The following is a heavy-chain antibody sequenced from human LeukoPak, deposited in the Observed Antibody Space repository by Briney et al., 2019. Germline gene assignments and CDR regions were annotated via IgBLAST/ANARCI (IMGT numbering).Heavy chain of an antibody. V-gene: IGHV3-30*02. Sequence: GGSLRLSCAAAGFTFSSYGMHWVRQAPGKGLEWVTFIRYDGSNKYYADSGKGRFTISTDNSKNTMYLQMNSLRAEDTAVYYCAKDCWRDSRSSPLDYWGQGILVTVSS. CDR2: IRYDGSNK. J-gene: IGHJ4*02. CDR3: AKDCWRDSRSSPLDY. CDR1: GFTFSSYG. D-gene: IGHD6-6*01.